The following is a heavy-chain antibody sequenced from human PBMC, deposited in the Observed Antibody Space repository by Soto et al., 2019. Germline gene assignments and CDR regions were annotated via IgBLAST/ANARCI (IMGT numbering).Heavy chain of an antibody. CDR1: GASLSGYH. D-gene: IGHD5-12*01. V-gene: IGHV4-59*06. J-gene: IGHJ4*02. Sequence: PSETLSLTCAVYGASLSGYHWSWIRQQPGKGLEWIGYIYYSGNTNYNPSLKRRLTISVDTSKNQFSLQLRSVTAADTAVYYCARTWIGSPFDFWGQGSLVTVSS. CDR3: ARTWIGSPFDF. CDR2: IYYSGNT.